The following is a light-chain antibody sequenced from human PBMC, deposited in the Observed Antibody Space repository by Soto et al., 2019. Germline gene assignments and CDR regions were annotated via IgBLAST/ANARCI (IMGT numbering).Light chain of an antibody. J-gene: IGKJ2*01. CDR1: QSIGNN. Sequence: EIVMTQSPGTLAVSPGDTATLSCRASQSIGNNLAWYQQRPGQGPRLLIYDASTRATDIPARFSGSGSGTEFTLTIDSLQSEDFAVYYCQQYNNWPYTFGQGTKLEIK. V-gene: IGKV3-15*01. CDR2: DAS. CDR3: QQYNNWPYT.